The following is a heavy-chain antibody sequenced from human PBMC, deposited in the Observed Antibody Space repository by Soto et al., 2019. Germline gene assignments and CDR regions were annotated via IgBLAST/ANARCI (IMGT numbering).Heavy chain of an antibody. Sequence: QVQLVESGGGVVQPGRSLRLSCEASGFTFTTFGIHWVRQAPGKGLEWVAVISYAGSNKYIADPFRGRFTISRDNSKNMVYLQMKSLRVDDTAVYYCARDRSLGIAAAGLDYWGPGTLVTDSS. CDR1: GFTFTTFG. CDR3: ARDRSLGIAAAGLDY. CDR2: ISYAGSNK. V-gene: IGHV3-33*01. J-gene: IGHJ4*02. D-gene: IGHD6-13*01.